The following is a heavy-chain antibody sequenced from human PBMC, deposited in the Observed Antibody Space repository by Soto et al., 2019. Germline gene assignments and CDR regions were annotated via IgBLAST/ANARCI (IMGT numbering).Heavy chain of an antibody. CDR1: GFSLSDYW. CDR3: ARDYHGSGNP. Sequence: EVQLVESGGGLVQPGGSLRLSCAASGFSLSDYWIHWVRQAPGKGLVWLSRIKGDGSETDYADSVRGRITISRDNAKNKVYLQLNSLRVEDTAVYYCARDYHGSGNPWGQGTQVTVSS. J-gene: IGHJ5*02. V-gene: IGHV3-74*01. CDR2: IKGDGSET. D-gene: IGHD3-10*01.